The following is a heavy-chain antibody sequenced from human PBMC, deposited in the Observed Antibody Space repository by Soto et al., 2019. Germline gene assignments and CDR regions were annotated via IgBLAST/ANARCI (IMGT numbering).Heavy chain of an antibody. Sequence: QVQLVQSGAEVKKPGASVKVSCTASGYTFNTYAITWVRQAPGQGLERMGWISGYNGNTNYAQTLQGRGTMTTDTSTSTAYLELRSLRSDDTAVYYCARTVEYDSIPYYYADFWGQGTLVTVSS. CDR3: ARTVEYDSIPYYYADF. V-gene: IGHV1-18*01. J-gene: IGHJ4*01. CDR2: ISGYNGNT. D-gene: IGHD2-21*01. CDR1: GYTFNTYA.